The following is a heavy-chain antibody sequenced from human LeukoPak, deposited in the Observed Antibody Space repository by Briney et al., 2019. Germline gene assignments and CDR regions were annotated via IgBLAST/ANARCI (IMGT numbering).Heavy chain of an antibody. J-gene: IGHJ4*02. V-gene: IGHV3-9*01. Sequence: PGRSLRLSCAASGFTFDDYAMHWVRQAPGKGLEWVSGISWNSGSIGYADSVKGRFTISRDNSKNTLYLQMNSLRAEDTAVYFCAKRGVVIRGLLVIGLHTEAYYFDSWGQGILVTVSS. D-gene: IGHD3-10*01. CDR2: ISWNSGSI. CDR1: GFTFDDYA. CDR3: AKRGVVIRGLLVIGLHTEAYYFDS.